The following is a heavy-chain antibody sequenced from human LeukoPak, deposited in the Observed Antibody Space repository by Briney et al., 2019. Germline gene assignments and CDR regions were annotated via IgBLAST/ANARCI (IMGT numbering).Heavy chain of an antibody. CDR1: GYTFTSYD. J-gene: IGHJ5*02. CDR3: AREGSYCSSTSCEEGWFDP. D-gene: IGHD2-2*01. Sequence: GASVKVSCKASGYTFTSYDINWVRQATGQGLEWMGWMNPNSGNTGYAQKFQGRVTMTRDTSTSTVYMELSSLRSEDTAVYYCAREGSYCSSTSCEEGWFDPWGQGTLVTVSS. V-gene: IGHV1-8*02. CDR2: MNPNSGNT.